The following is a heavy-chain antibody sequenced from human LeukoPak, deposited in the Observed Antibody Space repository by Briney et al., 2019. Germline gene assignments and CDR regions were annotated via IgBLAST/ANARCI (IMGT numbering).Heavy chain of an antibody. CDR3: AHGAMYQLDY. V-gene: IGHV3-23*01. CDR1: GFTFSSYA. D-gene: IGHD2-2*01. CDR2: ISGSGGIT. Sequence: GGSLRLSCAASGFTFSSYAMSWVRQAPGKGLEWVSAISGSGGITSYADSVKGRFTISRDNSKNTLYLQMNSLRAEDTAVYYCAHGAMYQLDYWGQGTLVTVSS. J-gene: IGHJ4*02.